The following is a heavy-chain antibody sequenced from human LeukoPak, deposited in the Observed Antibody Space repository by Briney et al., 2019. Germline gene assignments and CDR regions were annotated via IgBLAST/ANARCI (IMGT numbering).Heavy chain of an antibody. Sequence: GGSLRLSCAASGFTSSNAWMSWVRQAPGKGLEWVGRIKTKTDGGTTDYAAPVKGRFSISRDDSKNTLYLQMNSLKTEDTAVYYCIASLYTVTSLEPNYWGQGTLVTVSS. D-gene: IGHD4-17*01. CDR3: IASLYTVTSLEPNY. V-gene: IGHV3-15*01. J-gene: IGHJ4*02. CDR1: GFTSSNAW. CDR2: IKTKTDGGTT.